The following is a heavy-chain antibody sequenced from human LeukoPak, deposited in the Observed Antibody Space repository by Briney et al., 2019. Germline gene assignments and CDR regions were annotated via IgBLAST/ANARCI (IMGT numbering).Heavy chain of an antibody. V-gene: IGHV3-21*01. D-gene: IGHD1-14*01. CDR3: ATNIPELITFDY. CDR1: GFTFSSYS. J-gene: IGHJ4*02. CDR2: ISSSSSYI. Sequence: GGSLRLSCAASGFTFSSYSMNWARQAPGKGLEWVSSISSSSSYIYYADSVKGRFTISRDNAKNSLYLQMNSLRAEDTAVYYCATNIPELITFDYWGQGTLVTVSS.